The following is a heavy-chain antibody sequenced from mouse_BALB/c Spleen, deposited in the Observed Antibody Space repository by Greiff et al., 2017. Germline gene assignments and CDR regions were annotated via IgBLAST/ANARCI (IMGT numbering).Heavy chain of an antibody. CDR2: ISSGSSTI. D-gene: IGHD2-1*01. J-gene: IGHJ4*01. V-gene: IGHV5-17*02. Sequence: EVKLVESGGGLVQPGGSRKLSCAASGFTFSSFGMHWVRQAPEKGLEWVAYISSGSSTIYYADTVKGRFTISRDNPKNTLFLQMTSLRSEDTAMYYCARRGGNYDYAMDYWGQGTSVTVSS. CDR3: ARRGGNYDYAMDY. CDR1: GFTFSSFG.